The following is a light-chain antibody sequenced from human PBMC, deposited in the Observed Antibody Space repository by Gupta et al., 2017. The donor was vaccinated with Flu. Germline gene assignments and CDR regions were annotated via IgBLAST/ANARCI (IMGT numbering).Light chain of an antibody. CDR1: SSDVGGYNY. J-gene: IGLJ2*01. CDR3: SSYTSSSTRV. V-gene: IGLV2-14*01. Sequence: QSALTQPAYVSGSPGQSITISCTGTSSDVGGYNYVSWYQQHPGKAPKLMIYEVSNRPSGVSKRFSGSKSGNTASLTISGLQAEDEANYDCSSYTSSSTRVFGGGTKLTVL. CDR2: EVS.